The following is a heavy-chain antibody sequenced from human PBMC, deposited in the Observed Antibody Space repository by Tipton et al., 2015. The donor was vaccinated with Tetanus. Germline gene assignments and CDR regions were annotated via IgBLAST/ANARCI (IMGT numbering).Heavy chain of an antibody. CDR1: GGSVRSTNSY. CDR2: IYYSGYT. J-gene: IGHJ4*02. D-gene: IGHD2-15*01. V-gene: IGHV4-30-4*01. CDR3: ARDCSGGNCYTRGRILDY. Sequence: TLSLTCTVSGGSVRSTNSYWSWLRQPPGKGLEWIGYIYYSGYTYYNPSLKSRVTISVDTSKNQFSLQLSSVTAADTAVYFCARDCSGGNCYTRGRILDYWGQGTLVTVSS.